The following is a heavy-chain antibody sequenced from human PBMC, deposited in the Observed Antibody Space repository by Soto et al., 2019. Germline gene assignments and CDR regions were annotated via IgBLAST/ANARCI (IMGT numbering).Heavy chain of an antibody. V-gene: IGHV1-46*01. CDR3: ARDLAAGDL. J-gene: IGHJ5*02. CDR1: GYTFINYY. D-gene: IGHD6-13*01. Sequence: QEQLVQSGAEVMEPGASVKVSCKASGYTFINYYIHWVRQAPGLGLEWMAIINPMGGSTNYAQEFQGRVPLTSDTSTSTVYMELSSLRFEDTALFYCARDLAAGDLWGQGTLVTVSS. CDR2: INPMGGST.